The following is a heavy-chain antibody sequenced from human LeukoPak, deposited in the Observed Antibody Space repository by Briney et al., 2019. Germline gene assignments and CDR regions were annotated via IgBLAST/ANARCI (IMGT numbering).Heavy chain of an antibody. Sequence: SETLSLTCAVYGGSFSGYYWSWIRQPPGKGMEWLGEINHSGSTNFNPSLKSRVTIPVDTSKNQFSLKLSSVAAADTAVYYCARGLPYDYVWGSYRYKEGGFDYWGQGTLVTGSS. CDR2: INHSGST. J-gene: IGHJ4*02. D-gene: IGHD3-16*02. CDR1: GGSFSGYY. CDR3: ARGLPYDYVWGSYRYKEGGFDY. V-gene: IGHV4-34*01.